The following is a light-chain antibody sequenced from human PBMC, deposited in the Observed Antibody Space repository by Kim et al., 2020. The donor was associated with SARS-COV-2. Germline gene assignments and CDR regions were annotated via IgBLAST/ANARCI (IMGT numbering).Light chain of an antibody. V-gene: IGLV3-19*02. CDR1: SLRNYY. Sequence: SSELTQDPSLSVALGQTVRITCQGDSLRNYYATWYQQKPGQAPVRVMYGKNNRPSGIPDRFSGSSSGNTASLTITGTQAEDEADYYCNSWDSSGNPVLFGGGTKLTVL. CDR2: GKN. J-gene: IGLJ2*01. CDR3: NSWDSSGNPVL.